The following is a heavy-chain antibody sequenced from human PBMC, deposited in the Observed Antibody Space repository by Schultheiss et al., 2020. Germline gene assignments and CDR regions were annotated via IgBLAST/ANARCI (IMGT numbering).Heavy chain of an antibody. J-gene: IGHJ4*02. D-gene: IGHD2-15*01. Sequence: LRLSCAASGFTFSDYYMSWIRQHPGKGLEWIGYIYYSGSTYYNPSLKSRVTISVDTSKNQFSLKLSSVTAEDTAVYYCAKGGGSFYSGLDHWGQGTLVTVSS. CDR1: GFTFSDYY. CDR3: AKGGGSFYSGLDH. V-gene: IGHV4-31*02. CDR2: IYYSGST.